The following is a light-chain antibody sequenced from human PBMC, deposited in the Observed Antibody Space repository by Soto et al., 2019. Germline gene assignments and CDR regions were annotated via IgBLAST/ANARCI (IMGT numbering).Light chain of an antibody. CDR1: QSVSSY. J-gene: IGKJ3*01. CDR2: DAS. V-gene: IGKV3-11*01. Sequence: EIVLTQSPATLSLSPGERATLSCRASQSVSSYLAWYQQKPGQAPMLLIYDASTRATGIPARFSGSGSGTDFTLTISSLEPEDSAVYYCQQRSNWLTFGPGTKVDIK. CDR3: QQRSNWLT.